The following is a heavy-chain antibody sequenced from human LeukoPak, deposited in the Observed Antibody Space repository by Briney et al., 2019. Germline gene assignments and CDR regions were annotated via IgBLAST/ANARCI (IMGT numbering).Heavy chain of an antibody. CDR1: GGSISSYY. J-gene: IGHJ2*01. CDR2: IYYSGST. Sequence: TPETLSLTCTVSGGSISSYYWSWIRQPPGKGLEWVGYIYYSGSTNYNPSLKSRVTISVDTSKNQFSLKLSSVTAADTAVYYCASGGYSYASHLWGRGTLVTVSS. CDR3: ASGGYSYASHL. V-gene: IGHV4-59*01. D-gene: IGHD5-18*01.